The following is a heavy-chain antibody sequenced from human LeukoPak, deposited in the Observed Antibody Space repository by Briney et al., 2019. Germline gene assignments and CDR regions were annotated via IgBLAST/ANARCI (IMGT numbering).Heavy chain of an antibody. V-gene: IGHV3-23*01. J-gene: IGHJ3*02. CDR3: AKDPLARAVAGTDDAFDI. D-gene: IGHD6-19*01. CDR1: GFTFSSYA. Sequence: GGSLRLSCAASGFTFSSYAMSWVRQAPGKGLEWVSAISGSGGSTYYADSVRGRLTISRDNSKNTPYLQMNSLRAEDTAVYYCAKDPLARAVAGTDDAFDIWGQGTMVTVSS. CDR2: ISGSGGST.